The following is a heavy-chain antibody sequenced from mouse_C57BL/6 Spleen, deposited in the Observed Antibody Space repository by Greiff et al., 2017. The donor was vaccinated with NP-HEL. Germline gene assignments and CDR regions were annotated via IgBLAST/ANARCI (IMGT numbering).Heavy chain of an antibody. V-gene: IGHV1-50*01. D-gene: IGHD2-2*01. CDR1: GYTFTSYC. CDR2: IDPSDSST. J-gene: IGHJ2*01. CDR3: ARSYGYGGYYFDY. Sequence: VQLQQPGAELVKPGASVKLSCKASGYTFTSYCMQWVQQRPGQGLEWMGEIDPSDSSTNYDQKFKDKDTLTVDTTSSTAYRRLSSLTSEDSAVYDCARSYGYGGYYFDYWGQGTTLTVSS.